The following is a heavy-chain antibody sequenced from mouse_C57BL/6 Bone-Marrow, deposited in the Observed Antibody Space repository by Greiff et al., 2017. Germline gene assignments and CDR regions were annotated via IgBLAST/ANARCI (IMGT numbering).Heavy chain of an antibody. J-gene: IGHJ4*01. V-gene: IGHV1-9*01. CDR2: ILPGSGST. CDR3: ARTGYYGSSSYYAMDY. D-gene: IGHD1-1*01. Sequence: QVQLQQSGAELMKPGASVKLSCKATGYTFTGYWIEWVKQRPGHGLEWIGEILPGSGSTNYNEKFKGKATFTADTSSNTAYMQLSSLTTEDSAIYYCARTGYYGSSSYYAMDYWGQGTSVTVSS. CDR1: GYTFTGYW.